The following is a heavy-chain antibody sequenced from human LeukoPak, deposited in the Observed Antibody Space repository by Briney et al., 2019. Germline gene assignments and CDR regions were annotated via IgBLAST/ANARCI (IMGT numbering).Heavy chain of an antibody. V-gene: IGHV4-61*02. CDR2: IYTSGST. CDR1: GGSISSGSYY. CDR3: ARGVSWLDP. D-gene: IGHD2-8*01. J-gene: IGHJ5*02. Sequence: SETLSLTCTVSGGSISSGSYYWSWIRQPAGKGLEWIGRIYTSGSTNYNPSLKSRVTMSIDTSNNQLSLKLSSVTAADSAVYYCARGVSWLDPWGQGTLVTVSS.